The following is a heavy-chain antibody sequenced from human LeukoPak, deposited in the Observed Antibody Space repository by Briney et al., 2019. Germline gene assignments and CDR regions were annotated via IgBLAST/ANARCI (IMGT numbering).Heavy chain of an antibody. J-gene: IGHJ4*02. CDR2: INPNSVGT. CDR3: ARGGEREIRFLEWLLYGYYFDY. D-gene: IGHD3-3*01. V-gene: IGHV1-2*02. CDR1: RYTFTGYY. Sequence: ASVKVSCKASRYTFTGYYMHWVRQAPGQGLEWIGWINPNSVGTNYAQKFQGRVIMTRDTSISTAYMELSRLRSDDAAVYYCARGGEREIRFLEWLLYGYYFDYWGQGTLVTVSS.